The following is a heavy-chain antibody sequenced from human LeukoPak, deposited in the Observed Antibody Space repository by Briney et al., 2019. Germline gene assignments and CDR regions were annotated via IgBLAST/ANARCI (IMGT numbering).Heavy chain of an antibody. D-gene: IGHD4-17*01. J-gene: IGHJ4*02. CDR3: ARRTNDYGYYGHYFDY. CDR1: GGSISSYY. CDR2: ISYSGST. Sequence: SETLSLTCTVSGGSISSYYWSWIRQPPGKEQEWIGYISYSGSTNYNPSLKSRVTISLDTSRDQFSLELSSVTAADTAVYYCARRTNDYGYYGHYFDYWGRGTLVTVSS. V-gene: IGHV4-59*12.